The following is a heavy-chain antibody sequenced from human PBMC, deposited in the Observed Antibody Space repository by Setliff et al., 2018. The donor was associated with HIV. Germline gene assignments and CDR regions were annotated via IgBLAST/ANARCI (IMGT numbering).Heavy chain of an antibody. CDR3: TRKLAPGHGMDV. D-gene: IGHD3-3*02. CDR1: GFTFTSYW. J-gene: IGHJ6*02. Sequence: GGSLRLSCAASGFTFTSYWMIWVRQAPGKGLEWVANINQDGSEENYVDSVKGRFTISRDNAKNSLYLQMDSLRVKDTTVYYCTRKLAPGHGMDVWGQGTTVTVSS. V-gene: IGHV3-7*01. CDR2: INQDGSEE.